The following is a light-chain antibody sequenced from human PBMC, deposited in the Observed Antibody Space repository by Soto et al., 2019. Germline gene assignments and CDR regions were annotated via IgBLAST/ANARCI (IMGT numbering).Light chain of an antibody. Sequence: DIQMTQSPSSLSASVGDRVTITCRARQTINTYLNWYQQTPGTAPKLLIYDASSLQSGVPSRFRGSGSGTDFTLNITSLQHEDFATYYCQQSYTTPLTFGGGTKGDIK. CDR2: DAS. CDR1: QTINTY. V-gene: IGKV1-39*01. J-gene: IGKJ4*01. CDR3: QQSYTTPLT.